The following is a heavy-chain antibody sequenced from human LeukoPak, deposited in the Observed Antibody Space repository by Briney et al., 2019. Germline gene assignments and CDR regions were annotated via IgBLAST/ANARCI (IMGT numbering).Heavy chain of an antibody. CDR2: IYYSGST. CDR3: ARQIRYCSSTSCLGWFDP. CDR1: GGSISSSSYY. Sequence: SETLSLTCTVSGGSISSSSYYWGWIRQPPGKGLEWIGSIYYSGSTYYNPSLKSRVTISVDTSKNQFSLKLSSVTAADTAVYYCARQIRYCSSTSCLGWFDPWGQGTLVTVSS. J-gene: IGHJ5*02. V-gene: IGHV4-39*01. D-gene: IGHD2-2*01.